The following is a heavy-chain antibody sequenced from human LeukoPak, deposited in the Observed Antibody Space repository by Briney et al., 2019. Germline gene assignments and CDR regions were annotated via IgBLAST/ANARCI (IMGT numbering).Heavy chain of an antibody. CDR1: GFTFRGYA. Sequence: GGSLRLSCAGSGFTFRGYAMAWVRQAPGKGLEWLSGINAGADSKLYAESVKGRFSISRDKSRNILFLKMNSLRADDTAMYFCAKDLHFGDGRWEFDLWGQGTLVTVS. J-gene: IGHJ5*02. V-gene: IGHV3-23*01. D-gene: IGHD4-17*01. CDR2: INAGADSK. CDR3: AKDLHFGDGRWEFDL.